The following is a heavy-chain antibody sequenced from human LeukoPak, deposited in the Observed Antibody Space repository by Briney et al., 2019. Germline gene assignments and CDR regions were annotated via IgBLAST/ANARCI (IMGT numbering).Heavy chain of an antibody. CDR2: IIPIFGTA. CDR3: ASLPGIAVAGTGY. Sequence: SVKVSCKASGGTFSSYAISWVRQAPGQGLEWMGRIIPIFGTANYAQKFQGRVTITTDESTSTAYMEQSSLRSEDTAVYYCASLPGIAVAGTGYWGQGTLVTVSS. J-gene: IGHJ4*02. V-gene: IGHV1-69*05. CDR1: GGTFSSYA. D-gene: IGHD6-19*01.